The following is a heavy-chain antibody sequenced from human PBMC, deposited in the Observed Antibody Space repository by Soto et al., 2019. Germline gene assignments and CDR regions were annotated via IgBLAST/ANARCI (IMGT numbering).Heavy chain of an antibody. J-gene: IGHJ5*01. Sequence: QVQLVEPGEGGSNLGRSLGLSSEASDSQSSGNASPWVRKAPGKGRGWGAVTSHDGNNKNYADSVKGRFTISRDNSKNMLYLQMNSLRVEDTAVYYCAREGTRAAARDNWLDSWGQGTLVTVSS. CDR2: TSHDGNNK. D-gene: IGHD6-13*01. CDR3: AREGTRAAARDNWLDS. CDR1: DSQSSGNA. V-gene: IGHV3-30-3*01.